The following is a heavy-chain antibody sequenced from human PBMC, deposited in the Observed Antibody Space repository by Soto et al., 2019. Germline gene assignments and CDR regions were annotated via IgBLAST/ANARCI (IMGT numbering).Heavy chain of an antibody. CDR2: ISGSGGST. CDR1: GFTFSSYA. CDR3: AKGDNWNYAHYYYGMDV. V-gene: IGHV3-23*01. J-gene: IGHJ6*02. Sequence: EVQLLESGGGLVQPGGSLRLSCAASGFTFSSYAMSWVRQAPGKGLEWVSAISGSGGSTYYADSVKGRFTISRDNSKNTLYLQMNSLRAEDTAVYYCAKGDNWNYAHYYYGMDVWGQGTTVTVSS. D-gene: IGHD1-7*01.